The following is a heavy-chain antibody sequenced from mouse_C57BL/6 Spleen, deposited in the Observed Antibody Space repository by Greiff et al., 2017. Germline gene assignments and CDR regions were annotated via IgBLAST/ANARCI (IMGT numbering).Heavy chain of an antibody. D-gene: IGHD2-4*01. V-gene: IGHV1-82*01. J-gene: IGHJ2*01. Sequence: VQLQQSGPALVKPGASVKISCKASGYAFSRSWMNWVKQRPGKGLAWIGRIYPGDGDTNYNGKFKGKAPLTADKSSSTAYMQLSSLTSEDSAVYFCAREGAYYDYDVRGFDNWGEGATLTVST. CDR1: GYAFSRSW. CDR3: AREGAYYDYDVRGFDN. CDR2: IYPGDGDT.